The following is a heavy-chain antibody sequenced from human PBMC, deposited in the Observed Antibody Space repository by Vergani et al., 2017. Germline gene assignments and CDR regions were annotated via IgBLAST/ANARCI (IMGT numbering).Heavy chain of an antibody. Sequence: QVQLVQSGAEVKKPGATSYAMHWVRQAPGQRLEWMGWINAGNGNTKYSQKFQGRVTITRDTSASTAYMELSSLRSEDTAVYYCARATVTTFPYFDYWGQGTLVTVSS. CDR1: SYA. CDR3: ARATVTTFPYFDY. D-gene: IGHD4-17*01. V-gene: IGHV1-3*01. CDR2: INAGNGNT. J-gene: IGHJ4*02.